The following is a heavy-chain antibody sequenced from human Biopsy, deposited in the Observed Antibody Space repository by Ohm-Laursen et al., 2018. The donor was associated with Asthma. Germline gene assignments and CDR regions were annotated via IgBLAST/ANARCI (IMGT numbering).Heavy chain of an antibody. D-gene: IGHD6-13*01. J-gene: IGHJ6*02. Sequence: SDTLSLTCSLSSGSGGYMRSGNYYWGWIRQPPGKGLEWIGSIYYSGTNYYNPSLESRVTVSADTSKNQFSLKLTSVTAADTAVYYCVRGSSSWHHGPFHYYYGLDVWGQGTTATVSS. CDR1: SGSGGYMRSGNYY. CDR2: IYYSGTN. CDR3: VRGSSSWHHGPFHYYYGLDV. V-gene: IGHV4-39*01.